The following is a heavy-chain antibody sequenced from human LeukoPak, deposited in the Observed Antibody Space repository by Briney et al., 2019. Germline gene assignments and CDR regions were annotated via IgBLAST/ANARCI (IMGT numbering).Heavy chain of an antibody. D-gene: IGHD3-9*01. Sequence: ASVKVSCKAFGYTFTSYGISWVRQAPGQGLEWMGWISAYNGNTNYAQKLQGRVTMTTDTSTSTAYMELRSLRSDDTAVYYCARGSYDILTTLRGAPGEMFDPWGQGTLVTVSS. CDR3: ARGSYDILTTLRGAPGEMFDP. CDR1: GYTFTSYG. V-gene: IGHV1-18*01. J-gene: IGHJ5*02. CDR2: ISAYNGNT.